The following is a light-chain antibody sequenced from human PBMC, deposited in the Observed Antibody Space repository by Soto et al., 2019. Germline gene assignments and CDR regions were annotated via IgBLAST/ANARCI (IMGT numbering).Light chain of an antibody. Sequence: DIQLAQSPSSVSASVGDRVTITCRASQGLAGWLGWYQQKPGTAPKLLISGASSLENGVPTRFSGNGSGTDFSPTISSLQPEDFATYFCQQASSFPMTFGRWTRLEFK. V-gene: IGKV1-12*01. J-gene: IGKJ5*01. CDR2: GAS. CDR3: QQASSFPMT. CDR1: QGLAGW.